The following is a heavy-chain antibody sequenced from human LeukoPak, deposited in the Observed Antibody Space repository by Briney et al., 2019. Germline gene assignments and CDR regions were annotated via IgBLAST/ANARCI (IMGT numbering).Heavy chain of an antibody. J-gene: IGHJ4*02. V-gene: IGHV2-70*11. CDR2: IDWDDDK. Sequence: SGPALVKPTQTLTLTCTFSGFSLSTSGMCVSWIRQPPGKALEWLARIDWDDDKYYGSSLKTRLTISKDTSKNQVVLTMTNMDPVDTGTYYCARIRSRYSYGYHFDYWGQGTLVTVSS. CDR1: GFSLSTSGMC. D-gene: IGHD5-18*01. CDR3: ARIRSRYSYGYHFDY.